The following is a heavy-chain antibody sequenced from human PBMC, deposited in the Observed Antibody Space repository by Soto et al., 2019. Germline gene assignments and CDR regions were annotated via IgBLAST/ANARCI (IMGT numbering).Heavy chain of an antibody. D-gene: IGHD2-21*01. CDR2: IYYSGST. V-gene: IGHV4-31*03. J-gene: IGHJ6*02. CDR3: AASCVGCGGFNYYGMDV. CDR1: GGSISSGGYY. Sequence: SETLSLTCTVSGGSISSGGYYWSWIRQHPGKGLEWIGYIYYSGSTYYNPSLKSRVTISVDTSKNQFSLKLSSVTAADTAVYYCAASCVGCGGFNYYGMDVWGQWTTVTVSS.